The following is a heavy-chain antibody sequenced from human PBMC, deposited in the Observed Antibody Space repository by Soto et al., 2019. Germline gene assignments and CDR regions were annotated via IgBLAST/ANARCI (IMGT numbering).Heavy chain of an antibody. J-gene: IGHJ4*02. CDR2: ISGSDDTT. CDR1: GFTFSSYA. Sequence: EVQLLESGGGLVQPGGSLRLSCTASGFTFSSYAMSWVRQAPGKGLEWVAAISGSDDTTYYADSVKGRFTISRDNSKSTLYLQMNSLRAEDTAVYYCTKDSRVTMVRGVIIPPGYWGQGTLVTVSS. D-gene: IGHD3-10*01. CDR3: TKDSRVTMVRGVIIPPGY. V-gene: IGHV3-23*01.